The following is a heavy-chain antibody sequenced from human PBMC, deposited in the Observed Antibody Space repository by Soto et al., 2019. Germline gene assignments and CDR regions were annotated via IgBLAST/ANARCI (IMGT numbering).Heavy chain of an antibody. J-gene: IGHJ4*02. CDR1: GGSISSSSYY. Sequence: PSETLSLTCTVSGGSISSSSYYWGWIRQPPGKGLEWIGSIYYSGSTYYNPSLKSRVTISVDTSKNQFSLKLSSVTAADTAVYYCARVGPRYSYGPWDFDYWGQGTLVTVSS. CDR2: IYYSGST. V-gene: IGHV4-39*01. CDR3: ARVGPRYSYGPWDFDY. D-gene: IGHD5-18*01.